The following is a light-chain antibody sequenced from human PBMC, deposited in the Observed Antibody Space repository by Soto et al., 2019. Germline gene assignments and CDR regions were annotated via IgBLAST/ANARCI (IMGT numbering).Light chain of an antibody. CDR3: QHHDNWPLIT. Sequence: EIVVTQSPATLSVSPGERATLSCRASQSVTSRFFAWCQHKPGQAPRVLVYGASIRATGIPVRFSGSGSGTAFTLTISSLQSEDFALYYCQHHDNWPLITFGQGTRLEIK. J-gene: IGKJ5*01. V-gene: IGKV3-15*01. CDR1: QSVTSRF. CDR2: GAS.